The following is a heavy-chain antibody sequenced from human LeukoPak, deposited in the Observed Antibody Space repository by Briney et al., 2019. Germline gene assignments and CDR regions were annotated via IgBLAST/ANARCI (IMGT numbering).Heavy chain of an antibody. V-gene: IGHV3-21*01. CDR3: ARERGVVDALDY. Sequence: GGSLRLSCAASGFTFSSYSMNWVRQAPGKGLEWVSSISSSSSYMYYADSVKGRFTISRDNAKNSLYLQMNSLRAEDTAVYYCARERGVVDALDYWGQGTLVTVSS. D-gene: IGHD2-15*01. J-gene: IGHJ4*02. CDR1: GFTFSSYS. CDR2: ISSSSSYM.